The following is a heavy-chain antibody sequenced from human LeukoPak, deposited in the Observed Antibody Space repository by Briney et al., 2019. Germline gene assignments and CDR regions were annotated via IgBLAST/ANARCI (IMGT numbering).Heavy chain of an antibody. Sequence: PGGSLRLSCAASGFTFSSYWMIWVRQAPGKGLEWVANIQQDGSEKYYVDSVKGRFSISRDNAKNSLYLQMNSLRAEDTAVYYCARNPPRYFNWGQGTLVTVSS. J-gene: IGHJ4*02. CDR2: IQQDGSEK. D-gene: IGHD1-26*01. CDR1: GFTFSSYW. CDR3: ARNPPRYFN. V-gene: IGHV3-7*05.